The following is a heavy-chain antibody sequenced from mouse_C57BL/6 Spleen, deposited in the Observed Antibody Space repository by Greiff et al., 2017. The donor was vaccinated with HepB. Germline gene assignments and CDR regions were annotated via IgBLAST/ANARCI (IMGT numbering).Heavy chain of an antibody. Sequence: QVQLQQSGAELMKPGASVKLSCKATGYTFTGYWIEWVKQRPGHGLEWIGEILPGSGSTNYNEKFKGKATFTADTSSNTAYMQLSSLTTEDSAIYYCARGDYGPTLTGSWFAYWGQGTLVTVSA. CDR3: ARGDYGPTLTGSWFAY. CDR1: GYTFTGYW. V-gene: IGHV1-9*01. J-gene: IGHJ3*01. CDR2: ILPGSGST. D-gene: IGHD4-1*01.